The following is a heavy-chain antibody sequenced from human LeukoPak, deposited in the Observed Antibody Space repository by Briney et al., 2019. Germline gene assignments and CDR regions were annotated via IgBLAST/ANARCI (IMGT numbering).Heavy chain of an antibody. V-gene: IGHV4-59*01. CDR3: ARGGQESSSTSCYSNWYFDL. D-gene: IGHD2-2*01. Sequence: PSETRSLTCTVSGGSISSYYWSWIRQPPGKGLEWIGYIYYSGSTNYNPSLKSRVTISVDTSKNQFSLKLSSVTAADTAVYYCARGGQESSSTSCYSNWYFDLWGRGTLVTVSS. J-gene: IGHJ2*01. CDR2: IYYSGST. CDR1: GGSISSYY.